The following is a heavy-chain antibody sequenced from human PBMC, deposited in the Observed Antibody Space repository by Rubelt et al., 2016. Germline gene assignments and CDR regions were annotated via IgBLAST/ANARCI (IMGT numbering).Heavy chain of an antibody. Sequence: KGRFTISRDNSKNSLYLQMNSLRTEDTALYYCAKDLSGDSSGYYGYRGQGTLVTVSS. V-gene: IGHV3-43*01. J-gene: IGHJ4*02. CDR3: AKDLSGDSSGYYGY. D-gene: IGHD3-22*01.